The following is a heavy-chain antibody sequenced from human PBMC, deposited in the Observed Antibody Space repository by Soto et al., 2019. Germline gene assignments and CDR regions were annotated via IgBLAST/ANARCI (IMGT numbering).Heavy chain of an antibody. D-gene: IGHD6-13*01. Sequence: QVQLEQSGAEVKKPGASVKVSCKASGYTFTAYFLHWVRQVPGQGFEWMARINPRSDVTNYAQKFQGRVTVTRDTAISTVYMELNNMTFNDTAVYYCVRGSAGGGAYWGQGTRVVVSS. V-gene: IGHV1-2*06. J-gene: IGHJ4*02. CDR2: INPRSDVT. CDR1: GYTFTAYF. CDR3: VRGSAGGGAY.